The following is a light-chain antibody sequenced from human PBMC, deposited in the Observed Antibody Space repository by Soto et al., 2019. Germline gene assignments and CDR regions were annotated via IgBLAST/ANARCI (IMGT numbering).Light chain of an antibody. J-gene: IGKJ1*01. CDR2: EAS. V-gene: IGKV1-5*03. Sequence: DIPMTQSPSTLSASVGDRVTITCRASQSISSWLAWYQQKPGKAPKLLIYEASSSQIGVPPRFSGSGFGTAFTLTISSLQPDDFATYYCQHYKESSTFGQGTRLDIK. CDR1: QSISSW. CDR3: QHYKESST.